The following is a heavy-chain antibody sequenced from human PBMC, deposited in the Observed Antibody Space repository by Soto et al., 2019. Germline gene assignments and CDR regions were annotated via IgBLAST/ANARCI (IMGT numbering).Heavy chain of an antibody. CDR2: IKSKTDGGTT. Sequence: LRLSCAASGFAFSNAWMSWVRQAPGKGLEWVGRIKSKTDGGTTDYAAPVKGRFTISRDDSKNTLYLQMNSLKTEDTAVYYCTSSGGDYYYGMDVWGQGTTVTVSS. D-gene: IGHD3-10*01. V-gene: IGHV3-15*01. CDR1: GFAFSNAW. CDR3: TSSGGDYYYGMDV. J-gene: IGHJ6*02.